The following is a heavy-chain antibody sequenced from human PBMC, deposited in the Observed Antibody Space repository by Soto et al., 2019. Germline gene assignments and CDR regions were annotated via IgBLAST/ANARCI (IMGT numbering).Heavy chain of an antibody. D-gene: IGHD3-16*01. CDR3: ARGGGREVSYYYFGIDV. Sequence: QVQLVQSGAEVKKPGASVKVSCKASGYTFTSYGISWVRQAPGQGLEWMGWISAYNGNTNYAQKLQGRVTMTTDTSTSTAYMELRSLRSDDSADYYCARGGGREVSYYYFGIDVWGQGTTVTVYS. CDR2: ISAYNGNT. V-gene: IGHV1-18*04. CDR1: GYTFTSYG. J-gene: IGHJ6*02.